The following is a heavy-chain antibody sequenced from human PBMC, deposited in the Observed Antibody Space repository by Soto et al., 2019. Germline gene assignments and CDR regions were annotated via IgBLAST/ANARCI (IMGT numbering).Heavy chain of an antibody. CDR3: AREFAGEVLDY. Sequence: EVQLVETGGGLIQPGGSLRLSCAASGFTVSSNYMSWVRQAPGKGLEWVSVIYSGGTTYYADSVKGRFTISRDNSKNTVDLQMNSLRAEDTAMYYCAREFAGEVLDYWGQGTLVTVSS. V-gene: IGHV3-53*02. CDR1: GFTVSSNY. J-gene: IGHJ4*02. D-gene: IGHD7-27*01. CDR2: IYSGGTT.